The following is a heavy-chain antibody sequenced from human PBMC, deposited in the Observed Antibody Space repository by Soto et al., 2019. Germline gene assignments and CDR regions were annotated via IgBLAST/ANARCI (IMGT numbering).Heavy chain of an antibody. J-gene: IGHJ4*02. V-gene: IGHV3-66*01. CDR3: ARVVVAATPEDY. Sequence: EVQLVESGGGLVQPGGSLRLSCAASGFTVSSNYMSWVRQAPGKGLEWVSVIYSGGSTYYADYVKSRFTITRDNSKNTLYLQMNSLRAEDTAVYYCARVVVAATPEDYWGQGTLGTVSS. CDR1: GFTVSSNY. D-gene: IGHD2-15*01. CDR2: IYSGGST.